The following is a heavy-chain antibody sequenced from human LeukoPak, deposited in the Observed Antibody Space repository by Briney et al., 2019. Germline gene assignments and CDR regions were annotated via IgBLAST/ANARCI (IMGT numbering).Heavy chain of an antibody. CDR3: ARDQWLLGFDY. CDR1: GGSISSYY. Sequence: SETPSLTCTVSGGSISSYYWSWIRQPPGKGLEWIGYIYYSGSTNYNPSLKSRVTISVDTSKNQFSLKLSSVTAADTAVYYCARDQWLLGFDYWGQGTLVTVSS. V-gene: IGHV4-59*01. J-gene: IGHJ4*02. D-gene: IGHD3-22*01. CDR2: IYYSGST.